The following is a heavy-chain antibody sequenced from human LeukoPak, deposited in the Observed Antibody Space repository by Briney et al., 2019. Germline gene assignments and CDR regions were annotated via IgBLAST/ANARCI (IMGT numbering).Heavy chain of an antibody. CDR3: ASSYYYGSGSYYNSWFDP. J-gene: IGHJ5*02. CDR2: IIPIFGTA. D-gene: IGHD3-10*01. V-gene: IGHV1-69*05. CDR1: GGTFSSYA. Sequence: SVKVSCKASGGTFSSYAISWARQAPGQGLEWMGGIIPIFGTANYAQKFQGRVTITTDESTSTAYMELSSLRSEDTAVYYCASSYYYGSGSYYNSWFDPWGQGTLVTVSS.